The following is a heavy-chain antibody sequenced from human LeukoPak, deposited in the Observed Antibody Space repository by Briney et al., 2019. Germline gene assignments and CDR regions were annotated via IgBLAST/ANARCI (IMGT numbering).Heavy chain of an antibody. CDR3: ARDGNNWGIFMPDDAFDI. CDR1: GYTFTSYG. V-gene: IGHV1-18*01. CDR2: ISAYNGNT. D-gene: IGHD7-27*01. J-gene: IGHJ3*02. Sequence: ASVTVSCKASGYTFTSYGISWVRQAPGQGLEWMGWISAYNGNTNYAQKLQGRVTMTTDTSTSTAYMELRSLRSDDTAVYYCARDGNNWGIFMPDDAFDIWGQGTMVTVSS.